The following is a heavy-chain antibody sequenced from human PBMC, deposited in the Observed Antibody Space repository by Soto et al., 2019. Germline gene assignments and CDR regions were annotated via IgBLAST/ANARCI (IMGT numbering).Heavy chain of an antibody. Sequence: VGSLRLSYAAFEVTVSTSWMPWFRQVPGKGLVCISRINSDGSSTSYADSVKGRFTISRDNAKNTLYLQMNSLRAEDTAVYYCERDLTGYVFDYWGQGTLVTV. CDR3: ERDLTGYVFDY. V-gene: IGHV3-74*01. J-gene: IGHJ4*02. CDR1: EVTVSTSW. D-gene: IGHD5-12*01. CDR2: INSDGSST.